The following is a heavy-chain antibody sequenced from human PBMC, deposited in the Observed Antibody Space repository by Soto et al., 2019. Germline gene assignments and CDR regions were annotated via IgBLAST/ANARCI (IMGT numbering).Heavy chain of an antibody. D-gene: IGHD6-25*01. Sequence: GSLRLSCAASGFTFSRYTINWVRQAPGKGLEWVAAISSGSSSMYYADSVRGRFTISRDNARNSLYLQMNSLRLEDAAVYYCARIDGSGSWGQGTLVTVS. CDR1: GFTFSRYT. J-gene: IGHJ5*02. V-gene: IGHV3-21*06. CDR3: ARIDGSGS. CDR2: ISSGSSSM.